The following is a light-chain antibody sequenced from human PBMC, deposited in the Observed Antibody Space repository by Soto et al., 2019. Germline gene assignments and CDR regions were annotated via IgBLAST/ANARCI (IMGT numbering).Light chain of an antibody. V-gene: IGKV3-15*01. Sequence: EIMLTQSPGTLSLSPGERATLSCRASQSVSSSYLAWYQQKPGQAPRLLIYHASARATGIPARFSGSGSGTEFTLTISGLQSEDFAVYYCQQYNNWPPWTFGQGTKVDIK. CDR1: QSVSSSY. CDR2: HAS. J-gene: IGKJ1*01. CDR3: QQYNNWPPWT.